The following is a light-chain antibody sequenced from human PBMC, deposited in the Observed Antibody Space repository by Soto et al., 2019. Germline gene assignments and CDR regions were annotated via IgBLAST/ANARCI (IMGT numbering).Light chain of an antibody. J-gene: IGKJ1*01. CDR3: QKYNSAPRT. CDR2: AAS. Sequence: DIQMTQSPSSLSASIGDRVTITCLASQGINSFLAWYQQKPGKVPKLLIYAASTLQSGVPSRFRGSGSGTDFTLTISSLQPEDAATYYCQKYNSAPRTFGQGTKVDI. V-gene: IGKV1-27*01. CDR1: QGINSF.